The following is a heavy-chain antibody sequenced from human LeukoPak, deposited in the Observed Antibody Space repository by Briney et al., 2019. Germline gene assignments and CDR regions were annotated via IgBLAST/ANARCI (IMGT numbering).Heavy chain of an antibody. J-gene: IGHJ4*02. CDR1: GGSISSSSYY. Sequence: SETLSLTCTVSGGSISSSSYYWGWIRQPPGKGLEWIGSIYYSGSTYYNPSLKSRVTISVDTSKNQFSLKLSSVTAADTAVYYCARTSYGSGGYYFDYWGQGTLVTVSS. CDR3: ARTSYGSGGYYFDY. V-gene: IGHV4-39*07. CDR2: IYYSGST. D-gene: IGHD3-10*01.